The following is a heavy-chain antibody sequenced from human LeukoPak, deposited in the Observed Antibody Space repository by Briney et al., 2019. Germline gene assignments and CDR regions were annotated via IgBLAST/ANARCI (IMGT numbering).Heavy chain of an antibody. J-gene: IGHJ4*01. CDR1: GFTFSSYG. Sequence: ESGGGVVQPGRSLRLSCGASGFTFSSYGMHWVRQAPGKGLEWVAVIWYDGSNKYYADSVKGRFTISRDNSKNTLYLQMNSLRAEDTAVYYCARVQVHSSGLDYWGHGTLVTVPS. V-gene: IGHV3-33*01. CDR2: IWYDGSNK. D-gene: IGHD3-22*01. CDR3: ARVQVHSSGLDY.